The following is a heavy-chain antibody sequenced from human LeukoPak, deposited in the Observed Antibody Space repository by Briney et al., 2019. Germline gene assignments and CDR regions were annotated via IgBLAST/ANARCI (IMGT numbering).Heavy chain of an antibody. Sequence: TGGSLRLSCAASGFTFSSYGMHWVRQAPGKGLEWVAFIRYDGSNKYYADSVKGRFTISRDNSKNTLYLQMNSLRAEDTAVYYCANLDWGWVLLGYWGQGTLVTVSS. D-gene: IGHD3/OR15-3a*01. CDR3: ANLDWGWVLLGY. CDR1: GFTFSSYG. V-gene: IGHV3-30*02. J-gene: IGHJ4*02. CDR2: IRYDGSNK.